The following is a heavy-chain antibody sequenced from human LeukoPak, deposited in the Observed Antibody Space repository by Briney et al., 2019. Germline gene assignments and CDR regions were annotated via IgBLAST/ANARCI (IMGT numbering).Heavy chain of an antibody. CDR1: GFTFSSYG. J-gene: IGHJ4*02. D-gene: IGHD3-22*01. Sequence: RAGGSLTLSCVVSGFTFSSYGMHWVRHAPGKGLEGVALIWYDGSNKYYADSVKGRFTISRDNSKNTLYLQMNSLRADDTAVYYCARDVFTTYDTGGGYFDYWGQGTLVTVSS. CDR2: IWYDGSNK. V-gene: IGHV3-33*01. CDR3: ARDVFTTYDTGGGYFDY.